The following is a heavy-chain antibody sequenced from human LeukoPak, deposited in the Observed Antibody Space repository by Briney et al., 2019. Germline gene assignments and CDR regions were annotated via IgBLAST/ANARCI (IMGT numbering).Heavy chain of an antibody. CDR1: GFTFSSYG. CDR2: IKQDGTEK. V-gene: IGHV3-7*01. CDR3: AKLAKYFYGSETYYFFEH. D-gene: IGHD3-10*01. J-gene: IGHJ4*02. Sequence: PGGSLRLSCAASGFTFSSYGMHWVRQAPGKGLEWVANIKQDGTEKYYVDSVKGQFTISRENAENSLYLQMNSLRVEDTAVYYCAKLAKYFYGSETYYFFEHWGQGTPVTASS.